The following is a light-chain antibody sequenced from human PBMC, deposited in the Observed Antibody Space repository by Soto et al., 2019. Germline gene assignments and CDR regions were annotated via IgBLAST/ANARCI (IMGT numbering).Light chain of an antibody. Sequence: DIQMTQSPSTLSASAGDRVTITCRASQSISSWLAWYQQKPGKAPRLLIYKASSLESGVPSRFSGSGSGTEFTLTISSLPPPPFATYYCQHYISAPWTVGQGTKVDSK. V-gene: IGKV1-5*03. CDR3: QHYISAPWT. J-gene: IGKJ1*01. CDR1: QSISSW. CDR2: KAS.